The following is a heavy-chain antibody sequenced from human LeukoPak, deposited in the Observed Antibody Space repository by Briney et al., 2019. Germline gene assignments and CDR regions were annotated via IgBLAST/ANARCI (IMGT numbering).Heavy chain of an antibody. J-gene: IGHJ4*02. CDR3: ARVDRAFDY. D-gene: IGHD1-14*01. CDR2: IYYSGST. CDR1: GGSISSYY. V-gene: IGHV4-59*01. Sequence: SETLSLTCTVSGGSISSYYRSWIRQPPGKGLEWIGYIYYSGSTNYNPSLKSRVTISVDTSKNQFSLKLSSVTAADTAVYYCARVDRAFDYWGQGTLVTVSS.